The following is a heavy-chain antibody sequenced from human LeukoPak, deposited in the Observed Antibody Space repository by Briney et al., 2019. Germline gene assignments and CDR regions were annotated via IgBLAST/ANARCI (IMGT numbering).Heavy chain of an antibody. D-gene: IGHD3-22*01. CDR1: GYTFTSYG. V-gene: IGHV1-69*04. Sequence: SVKVSCKASGYTFTSYGISWVRQAPGQGLEWMGRIIPILGIANYAQKFQGSVTITADKSTSTAYMELSSLRSEDTAVYYCAREGFAVVPAAIKYYYDSSGYYYGYYFDYWGQGTLVTVSS. J-gene: IGHJ4*02. CDR2: IIPILGIA. CDR3: AREGFAVVPAAIKYYYDSSGYYYGYYFDY.